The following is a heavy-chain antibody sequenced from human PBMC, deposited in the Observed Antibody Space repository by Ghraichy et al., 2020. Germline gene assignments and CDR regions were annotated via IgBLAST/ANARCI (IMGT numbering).Heavy chain of an antibody. V-gene: IGHV3-21*05. CDR3: ARGRKTTVVTPWDY. Sequence: GESLRLSCAVSGFSFSAYGMNWVRQAPGKGLEWVSFLSGSGTYIHYADSVKGRFTISRDNAKNALYLQMNSLKAEDTGLYYCARGRKTTVVTPWDYWGQGILVTVSS. J-gene: IGHJ4*02. CDR2: LSGSGTYI. CDR1: GFSFSAYG. D-gene: IGHD4-23*01.